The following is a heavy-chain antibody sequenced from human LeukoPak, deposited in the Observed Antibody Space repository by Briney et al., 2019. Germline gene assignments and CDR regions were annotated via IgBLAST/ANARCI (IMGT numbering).Heavy chain of an antibody. J-gene: IGHJ5*02. Sequence: PSETLSLTCTVSGGSISSSSYYWGWIRQPPGKGPEWIGSIYYSGSTYYNPSLKSRVTISVDTSKNQFSLRLSSVTAADTAVYYCARGSANWSGYTNNWFDPWGQGTLVTVSS. CDR3: ARGSANWSGYTNNWFDP. CDR1: GGSISSSSYY. CDR2: IYYSGST. V-gene: IGHV4-39*07. D-gene: IGHD3-3*01.